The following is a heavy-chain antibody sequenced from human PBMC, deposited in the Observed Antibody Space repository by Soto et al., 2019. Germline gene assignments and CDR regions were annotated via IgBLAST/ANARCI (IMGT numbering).Heavy chain of an antibody. CDR3: ARAGSGYTYGWVDS. CDR1: GDSISSGDYY. CDR2: INYSGSA. J-gene: IGHJ4*02. D-gene: IGHD5-18*01. V-gene: IGHV4-30-4*01. Sequence: QVHLQESGPGLVKPSQTLSLTCTVSGDSISSGDYYWSWIRQPPGKGLEWIGYINYSGSAYSNPSLQIRITISVDTSKNQFSLKVTSVTAASTALYSCARAGSGYTYGWVDSWGQGTLVTISS.